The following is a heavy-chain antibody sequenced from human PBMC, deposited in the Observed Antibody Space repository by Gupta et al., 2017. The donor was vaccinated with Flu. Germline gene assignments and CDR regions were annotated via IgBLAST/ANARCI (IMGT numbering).Heavy chain of an antibody. J-gene: IGHJ6*02. D-gene: IGHD4-17*01. CDR3: ATFSAVVPDYGDIFITSAYFNNPMDV. CDR2: VIRAVVTT. V-gene: IGHV1-69*06. CDR1: GDSLFNHV. Sequence: QMHLVRSGAEVRTPGSSVRVSCGACGDSLFNHVGSWLRQAPGKGPGWTGGVIRAVVTTDASQKLQDRVTITASKTTNTTYMELSCLGSDDTAVYYWATFSAVVPDYGDIFITSAYFNNPMDVWGPGTTVSVS.